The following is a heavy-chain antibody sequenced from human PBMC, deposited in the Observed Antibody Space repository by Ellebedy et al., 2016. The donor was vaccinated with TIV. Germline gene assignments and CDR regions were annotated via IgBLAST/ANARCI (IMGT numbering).Heavy chain of an antibody. CDR2: ISAYNGNT. V-gene: IGHV1-18*01. CDR1: GYTFTSYG. D-gene: IGHD5-24*01. Sequence: AASVKVSCKASGYTFTSYGISWVRQHPGQGLEWMGWISAYNGNTNYAQKLQGRVTMTTDTSTSTDYMELSSLTFEDTAVYYCARRQFYMSDYWGQGTLVTVSS. J-gene: IGHJ4*02. CDR3: ARRQFYMSDY.